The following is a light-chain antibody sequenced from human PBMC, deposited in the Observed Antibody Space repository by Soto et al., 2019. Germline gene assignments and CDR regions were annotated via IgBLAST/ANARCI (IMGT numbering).Light chain of an antibody. Sequence: DIQMTQSPSSLSASVGDRVSITCRAGRNINNFLNWYQQKPGKAPKLLIYTTSNLNSGVPSRFSGSRSGTDFTLTISSLQREDIATYYCQQSVGVEVTFGPGTKLDL. J-gene: IGKJ3*01. CDR2: TTS. V-gene: IGKV1-39*01. CDR3: QQSVGVEVT. CDR1: RNINNF.